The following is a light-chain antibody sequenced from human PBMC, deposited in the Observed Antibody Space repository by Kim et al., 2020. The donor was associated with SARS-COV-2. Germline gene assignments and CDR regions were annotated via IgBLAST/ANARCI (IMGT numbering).Light chain of an antibody. J-gene: IGLJ3*02. Sequence: GQAITISCTGTSRYVGGYNYVSWYQQHPGKAPKLMIYDVSNRPSGVSNRFSGSKSGNTASLTISGLQAEDEADYYCSSYTSSSTRVFGGGTQLTVL. CDR3: SSYTSSSTRV. CDR1: SRYVGGYNY. CDR2: DVS. V-gene: IGLV2-14*03.